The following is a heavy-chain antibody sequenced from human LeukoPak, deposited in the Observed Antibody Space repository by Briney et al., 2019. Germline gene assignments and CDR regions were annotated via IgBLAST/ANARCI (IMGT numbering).Heavy chain of an antibody. CDR3: ARQVQDYDFWSGYLTGYGMDV. Sequence: PGGSLRLSCAASGFTFSSYAMHWVRQAPGKGLEWVAVISYDGSNKYYADSVKGRFTISRDNSKNTLYPQMNSLRAEDTAVYYCARQVQDYDFWSGYLTGYGMDVWGQGTTVTVSS. J-gene: IGHJ6*02. CDR1: GFTFSSYA. V-gene: IGHV3-30-3*01. CDR2: ISYDGSNK. D-gene: IGHD3-3*01.